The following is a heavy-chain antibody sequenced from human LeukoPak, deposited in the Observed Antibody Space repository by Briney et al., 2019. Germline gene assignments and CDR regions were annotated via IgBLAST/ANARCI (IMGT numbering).Heavy chain of an antibody. CDR1: GFTFNSYS. CDR2: ISSSSNTI. V-gene: IGHV3-48*01. CDR3: ANSYCSGGSCYVGPLDY. Sequence: PGGSLRLSCAAYGFTFNSYSMNWVRQAPGKGLEWVSYISSSSNTIYYADSVKGRFTISRDNSKNTLYLQMNSLRADDTALYYCANSYCSGGSCYVGPLDYWGQGTLVTVSS. J-gene: IGHJ4*02. D-gene: IGHD2-15*01.